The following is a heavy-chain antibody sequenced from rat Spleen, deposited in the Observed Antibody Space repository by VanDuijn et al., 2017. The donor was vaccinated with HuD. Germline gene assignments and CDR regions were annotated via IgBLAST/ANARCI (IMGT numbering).Heavy chain of an antibody. J-gene: IGHJ3*01. CDR2: IGHDGSPT. Sequence: EVQLVESGGGLVQPGRSLKLSCVASGFTFNNYWMTWIRQAPGKGLEWVASIGHDGSPTYYRDSVKGRFTISRDNAKSTLYLQMDSLRSEDTATYYGTTMSNWFVYWGQGTLVTVSS. V-gene: IGHV5-31*01. CDR3: TTMSNWFVY. CDR1: GFTFNNYW.